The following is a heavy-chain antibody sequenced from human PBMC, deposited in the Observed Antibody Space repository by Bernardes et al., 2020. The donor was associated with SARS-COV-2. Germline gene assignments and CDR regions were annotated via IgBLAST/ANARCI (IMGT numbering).Heavy chain of an antibody. CDR2: ISGSGGST. D-gene: IGHD3-3*01. CDR1: GFTFRSSA. CDR3: AKDPFYDFWSGYYFDY. Sequence: GGSLRLSCAASGFTFRSSAMSWVRQAPGQGLEWVSAISGSGGSTYYADSVKGRFTISRDNSKNTLYLQMNSLRAEDTAVYYCAKDPFYDFWSGYYFDYWGQGTLVTVSS. V-gene: IGHV3-23*01. J-gene: IGHJ4*02.